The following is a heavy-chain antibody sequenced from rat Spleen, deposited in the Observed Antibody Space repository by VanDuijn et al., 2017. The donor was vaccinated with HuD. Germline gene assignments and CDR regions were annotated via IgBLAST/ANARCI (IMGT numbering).Heavy chain of an antibody. CDR3: TTARNVPSYWYFDF. CDR1: GFTFSDYN. CDR2: IIYDGSRT. V-gene: IGHV5S10*01. J-gene: IGHJ2*01. D-gene: IGHD3-1*01. Sequence: EVQLVESGGGLVQPGRSLKLSCAASGFTFSDYNMAWVRQAPKKGLDWVATIIYDGSRTYYRDSAKGRFTISRNNAKSTLSLQMDSLTSEDTATYYCTTARNVPSYWYFDFWGQGVMVTVSS.